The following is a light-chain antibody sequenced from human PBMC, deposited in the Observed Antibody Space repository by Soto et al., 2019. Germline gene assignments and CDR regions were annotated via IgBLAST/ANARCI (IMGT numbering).Light chain of an antibody. CDR3: QQYNSYPYS. CDR2: KAS. Sequence: DIPMTQSPSTLSASIGDRVTITCRASQSLSSWLAWYQQKPGQVPKLLIYKASSLESGVPSRFSGSGSGTEFTLTISSLQPDDFATYYCQQYNSYPYSFGQGTKLEIK. V-gene: IGKV1-5*03. J-gene: IGKJ2*03. CDR1: QSLSSW.